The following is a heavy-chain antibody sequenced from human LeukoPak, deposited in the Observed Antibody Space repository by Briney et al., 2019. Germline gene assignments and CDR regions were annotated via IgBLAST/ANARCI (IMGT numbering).Heavy chain of an antibody. J-gene: IGHJ3*02. V-gene: IGHV4-34*01. CDR3: ARARVQLWSSDAFDI. CDR1: GGSFSGYF. D-gene: IGHD5-18*01. CDR2: INHSGTT. Sequence: PSETLSLTCAVYGGSFSGYFWSWIRQPPGKGLEWIGEINHSGTTNYNPSLKSRVTISVDTSKNQFSLKLSSVTAADTAVYYCARARVQLWSSDAFDIWGQGTMVTVSS.